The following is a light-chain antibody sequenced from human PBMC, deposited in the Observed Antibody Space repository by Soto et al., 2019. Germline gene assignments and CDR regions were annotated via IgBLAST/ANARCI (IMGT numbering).Light chain of an antibody. CDR2: DVS. CDR3: SSYTSSSTLV. Sequence: QSALTQPASVSGSPGQSITISCTGTSSDVGDYDYVSWYQQHPGKAPKLMIYDVSNRPSGVSNRFSASKSGNTASLTISGLQAEDEADYYCSSYTSSSTLVFGGGTKVTVL. J-gene: IGLJ2*01. CDR1: SSDVGDYDY. V-gene: IGLV2-14*01.